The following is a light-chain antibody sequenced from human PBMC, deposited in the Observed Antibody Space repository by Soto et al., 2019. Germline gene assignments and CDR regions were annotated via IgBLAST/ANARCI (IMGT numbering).Light chain of an antibody. Sequence: QSALTQPPSASGTPGQRVTIFCSGSTSNIGGSTVNWYQHLPGTAPKLLIFGNNRRPSGVPDRFSGSKSGTSASLAITGFQTGDEADYYCGSWDSSLSAYVFATGTKLTVL. CDR2: GNN. CDR1: TSNIGGST. V-gene: IGLV1-44*01. J-gene: IGLJ1*01. CDR3: GSWDSSLSAYV.